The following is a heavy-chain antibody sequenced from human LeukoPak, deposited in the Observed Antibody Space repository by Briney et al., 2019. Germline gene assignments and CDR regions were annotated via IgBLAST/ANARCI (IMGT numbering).Heavy chain of an antibody. CDR2: IVGSAGST. D-gene: IGHD3-22*01. V-gene: IGHV3-23*01. J-gene: IGHJ4*02. CDR3: AKEFDSSGYFDY. CDR1: GFTFSSYA. Sequence: GGSLRLSCAASGFTFSSYAVNWVRQTPGKGLEWVSGIVGSAGSTFYADSVKGRFTISRDNSKNTLYLQLNSLRAEDTAVYYCAKEFDSSGYFDYWGQGTRVTVSS.